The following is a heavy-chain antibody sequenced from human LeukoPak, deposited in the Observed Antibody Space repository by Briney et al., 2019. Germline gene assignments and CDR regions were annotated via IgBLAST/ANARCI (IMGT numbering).Heavy chain of an antibody. CDR1: GFTFSSYA. CDR2: ISYDGSNK. CDR3: ARDQFGVKYYFDY. J-gene: IGHJ4*02. Sequence: GGSLRLSCAASGFTFSSYAMHWVRQAPGKGLEWVAVISYDGSNKYYADSVKGRFTISRDGSKNTLYLQMNSLRAEDTAVYYCARDQFGVKYYFDYWGQGTLVTVSS. D-gene: IGHD3-3*01. V-gene: IGHV3-30-3*01.